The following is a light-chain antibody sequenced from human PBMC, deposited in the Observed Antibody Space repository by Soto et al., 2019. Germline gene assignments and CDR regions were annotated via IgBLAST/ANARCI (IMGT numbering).Light chain of an antibody. V-gene: IGKV1-13*02. Sequence: AIQLTQSPSSLSASVGDRVTITCRASQDITSALAWYQQKPGKAPNLLIYAASSLKSGVPSRFSGSGSGTDFTPTISSLQPEDFATSYCQQFNSYVITFGQGTRLETK. CDR2: AAS. CDR1: QDITSA. J-gene: IGKJ5*01. CDR3: QQFNSYVIT.